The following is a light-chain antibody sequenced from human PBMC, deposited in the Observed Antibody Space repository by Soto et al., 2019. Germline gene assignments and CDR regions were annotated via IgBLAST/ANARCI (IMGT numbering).Light chain of an antibody. CDR1: QRDVYSSNNKNC. J-gene: IGKJ4*01. Sequence: EILVTQSPDSLSVSLGERATINGKSSQRDVYSSNNKNCLAWNQQKPRQPPKLLIYWASTWESGVPDRFSGRGSGSYFTLTISSQQAEDVAVYYCQQYYNTPLTFGGGTKVDIK. CDR2: WAS. V-gene: IGKV4-1*01. CDR3: QQYYNTPLT.